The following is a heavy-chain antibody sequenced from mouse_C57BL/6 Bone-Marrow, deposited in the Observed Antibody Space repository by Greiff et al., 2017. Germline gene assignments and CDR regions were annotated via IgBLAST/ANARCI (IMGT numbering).Heavy chain of an antibody. CDR3: ERSYYSNPAWFAN. Sequence: VKLQQPGAELVKPGASVKLSCKASGYTFTSYWMQWVKQRPGQGLEWIGEIDPSDSYTNYNQKLTGKATLTVDTSSSTAYMQLSSLTSEDSAVYYCERSYYSNPAWFANWGQGTLVTVSA. CDR1: GYTFTSYW. J-gene: IGHJ3*01. CDR2: IDPSDSYT. V-gene: IGHV1-50*01. D-gene: IGHD2-5*01.